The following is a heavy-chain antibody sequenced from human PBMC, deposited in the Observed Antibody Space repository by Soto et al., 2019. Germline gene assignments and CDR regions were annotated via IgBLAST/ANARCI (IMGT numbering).Heavy chain of an antibody. Sequence: QVQLVQSGGEVKQPGASVKVSCKTSGYTFTSYGISWVRQAPGQGLEWMGWISGYNGDTKYVQKIQGRVTLTTDTSTNTAYMEVRSLRSDDTAVYYCARDWVGDLAYWGQGTLVTVSS. J-gene: IGHJ4*02. D-gene: IGHD4-17*01. V-gene: IGHV1-18*01. CDR3: ARDWVGDLAY. CDR2: ISGYNGDT. CDR1: GYTFTSYG.